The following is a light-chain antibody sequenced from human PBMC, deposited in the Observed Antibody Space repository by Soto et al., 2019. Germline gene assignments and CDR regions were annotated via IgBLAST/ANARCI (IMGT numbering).Light chain of an antibody. CDR2: GAS. CDR3: QQYGGSPIT. CDR1: QSVSSSF. Sequence: EIVLTQSPGTLSLSPGERATLSCRASQSVSSSFLAWYQQKPGQAPRLLISGASTRATGIPDRFSGSGSGKDFTLIISRLEPEDFAVYYCQQYGGSPITFGPGTRLEIK. V-gene: IGKV3-20*01. J-gene: IGKJ5*01.